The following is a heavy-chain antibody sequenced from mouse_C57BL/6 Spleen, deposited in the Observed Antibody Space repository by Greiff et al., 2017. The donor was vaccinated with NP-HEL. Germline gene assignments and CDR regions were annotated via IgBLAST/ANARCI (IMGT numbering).Heavy chain of an antibody. CDR1: GYTFTSYW. J-gene: IGHJ4*01. CDR2: IHPNSGST. Sequence: VQLQQPGAELVKPGASVKLSCKASGYTFTSYWMHWVKQRPGQGLEWIGMIHPNSGSTNYNEKFKSKATLTVDKSSSTAYMQLSSLTSEDSAVYYCARDSSGYVDAMDYWGQGTSVTVSS. D-gene: IGHD3-2*02. CDR3: ARDSSGYVDAMDY. V-gene: IGHV1-64*01.